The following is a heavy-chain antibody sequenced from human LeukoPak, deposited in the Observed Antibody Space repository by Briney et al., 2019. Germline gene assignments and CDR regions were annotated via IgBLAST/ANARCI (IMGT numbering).Heavy chain of an antibody. Sequence: GGSLRLSCAASGFTFSSYGMPWVRQAPGKGLEWVAVIWYDGSNKYYADSVKGRFTISRDNSKNTLYLQMNSLRAEDTAVYYCARDNRIVGATFDYWGQGTLVTVSS. CDR1: GFTFSSYG. D-gene: IGHD1-26*01. J-gene: IGHJ4*02. CDR2: IWYDGSNK. CDR3: ARDNRIVGATFDY. V-gene: IGHV3-33*01.